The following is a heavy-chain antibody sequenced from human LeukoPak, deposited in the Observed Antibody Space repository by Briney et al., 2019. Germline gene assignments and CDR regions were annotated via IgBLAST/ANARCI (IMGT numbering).Heavy chain of an antibody. CDR1: GGSISSSSYY. Sequence: SETLSLTCIVSGGSISSSSYYWGWIRQPPGKGLEWIGSIYYSGSTYYNPSLKSRVTTSVDTSKKQFSLKLSSVTAADTAVYYCARLREMNWRPLPKTADDWGQGTLVTVSS. CDR3: ARLREMNWRPLPKTADD. CDR2: IYYSGST. V-gene: IGHV4-39*07. J-gene: IGHJ4*02. D-gene: IGHD1-1*01.